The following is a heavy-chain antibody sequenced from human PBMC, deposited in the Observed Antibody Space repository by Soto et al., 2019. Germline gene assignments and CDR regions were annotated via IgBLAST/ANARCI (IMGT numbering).Heavy chain of an antibody. CDR3: ARATNHYYYDNSAYHFDY. V-gene: IGHV4-4*02. CDR1: GDSISSSNW. J-gene: IGHJ4*02. CDR2: IYQSGST. Sequence: LSLTCAVSGDSISSSNWWSWVRQRPGKGPEWIGAIYQSGSTNYNSSLKSRVTILVDKSKNQFSLKLNSVTAADTAVYYCARATNHYYYDNSAYHFDYWGQGTLVTVSS. D-gene: IGHD3-22*01.